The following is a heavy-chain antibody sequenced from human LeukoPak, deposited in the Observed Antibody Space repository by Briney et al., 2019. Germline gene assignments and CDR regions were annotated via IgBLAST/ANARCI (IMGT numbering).Heavy chain of an antibody. CDR2: IYSGGST. D-gene: IGHD3-10*01. CDR1: GFTVSSNY. CDR3: ARLLKYYYGSGSYSDAFDI. J-gene: IGHJ3*02. Sequence: GGSLRLSCAASGFTVSSNYMSWVRQAPGKGLEWVSVIYSGGSTYYADSVKGRFTISRDNSKNTLCLQMNTLRAEDTAVYYCARLLKYYYGSGSYSDAFDIWGQGTMVTVSS. V-gene: IGHV3-53*01.